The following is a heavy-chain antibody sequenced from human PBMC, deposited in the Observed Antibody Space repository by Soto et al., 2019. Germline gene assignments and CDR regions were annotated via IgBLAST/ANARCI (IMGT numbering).Heavy chain of an antibody. J-gene: IGHJ4*02. CDR2: INPNSGGT. CDR1: GYTFSDYY. CDR3: AREPATANPYGVDL. Sequence: ASVKVSCKASGYTFSDYYIHRVRQAPGQGLEWMGWINPNSGGTKYAPKFQGGVTMTRDTSITTAYMELSRLRSGDTAVYYCAREPATANPYGVDLWDQGPLGTASS. V-gene: IGHV1-2*02. D-gene: IGHD1-1*01.